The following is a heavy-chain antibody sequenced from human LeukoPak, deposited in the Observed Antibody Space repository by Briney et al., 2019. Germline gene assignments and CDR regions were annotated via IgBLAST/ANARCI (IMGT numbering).Heavy chain of an antibody. CDR2: ISAYNGNT. CDR1: GYTFTSYG. D-gene: IGHD3-22*01. CDR3: ARDLGYYDSSGSGP. V-gene: IGHV1-18*01. Sequence: ASVKVSCKASGYTFTSYGISWVRQAPGQGLEWMGWISAYNGNTNYAQKLQGRVTMTTDTSTSTAYMELRSLRSDDTAVYYCARDLGYYDSSGSGPWGQGTQVTVSS. J-gene: IGHJ5*02.